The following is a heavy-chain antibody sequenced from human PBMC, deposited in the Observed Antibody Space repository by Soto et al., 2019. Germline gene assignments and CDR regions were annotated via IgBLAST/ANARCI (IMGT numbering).Heavy chain of an antibody. J-gene: IGHJ6*03. Sequence: SETLSLTCAVYGGSFSGYYWSWIRQPPGKGLEWIGEINHSGSTNYNPSLKSRVTISVDTSKNQFSLKLSSVTAADTAMYYCARGRTIFGVVPLYMDVWGKGTTVTVSS. CDR3: ARGRTIFGVVPLYMDV. CDR2: INHSGST. V-gene: IGHV4-34*01. D-gene: IGHD3-3*01. CDR1: GGSFSGYY.